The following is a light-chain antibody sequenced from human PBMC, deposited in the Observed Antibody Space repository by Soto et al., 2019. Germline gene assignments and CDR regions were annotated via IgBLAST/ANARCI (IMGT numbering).Light chain of an antibody. J-gene: IGKJ1*01. Sequence: DIQMTQSPSTLSGSVGDRVTITCRASQTISSWLAWYQQKPGKAPKLLIYKASTLKSGVPSRFSGSGSGTEFTLTISSLQPEDFATYYCQHDNSYSEAFGQGTKV. CDR2: KAS. CDR3: QHDNSYSEA. CDR1: QTISSW. V-gene: IGKV1-5*03.